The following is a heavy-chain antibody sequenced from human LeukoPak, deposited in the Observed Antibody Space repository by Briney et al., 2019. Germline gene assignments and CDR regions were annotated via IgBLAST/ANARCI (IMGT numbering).Heavy chain of an antibody. V-gene: IGHV3-30*18. J-gene: IGHJ4*02. CDR3: AKEKYRGYSYGSGDY. CDR2: ISYDGSNK. D-gene: IGHD5-18*01. Sequence: GGSLRLSCAASGFTFSSYGMHRVRQAPGKGLGWVAVISYDGSNKYYADSVKGRFTISRDNSKNTLYLQMNTLRVEDTAVYYCAKEKYRGYSYGSGDYWGQGTLVTVSS. CDR1: GFTFSSYG.